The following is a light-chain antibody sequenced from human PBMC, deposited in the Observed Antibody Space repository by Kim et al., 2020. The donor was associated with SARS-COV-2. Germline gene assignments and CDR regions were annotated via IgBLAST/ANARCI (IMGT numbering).Light chain of an antibody. CDR1: SSDVGGHNY. CDR3: SSYTNANNLV. CDR2: EVN. Sequence: GQSVTISCTGTSSDVGGHNYVCWYRQHPGKAPNLLIVEVNKRPFGVPDRFSGSKSGSTASLTVSGLQAEDEADYYCSSYTNANNLVFGGGTQLTVL. J-gene: IGLJ2*01. V-gene: IGLV2-8*01.